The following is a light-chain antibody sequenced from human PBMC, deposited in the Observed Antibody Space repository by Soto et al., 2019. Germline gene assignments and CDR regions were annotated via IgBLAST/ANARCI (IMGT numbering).Light chain of an antibody. CDR2: GAS. J-gene: IGKJ1*01. V-gene: IGKV3-15*01. CDR3: QQYNNWPRT. CDR1: QSVSSN. Sequence: ETVMTQSPATLSVSPGERATLSCRASQSVSSNLAWFQQKPGQAPSLLIYGASTRATGIPTRFSGSGSGTEFTLTISSLQSEDFAVYYCQQYNNWPRTSGQGT.